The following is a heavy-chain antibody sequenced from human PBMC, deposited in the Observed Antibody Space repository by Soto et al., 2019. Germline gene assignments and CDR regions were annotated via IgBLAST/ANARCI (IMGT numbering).Heavy chain of an antibody. CDR1: GYTFTSYG. CDR3: ARRPYILTGYYYYYYMDV. V-gene: IGHV1-18*01. J-gene: IGHJ6*03. Sequence: QVQLVQSGAEVKKPGASVKVSCKASGYTFTSYGISWVRQAPGQGLEWMGWISAYNGNTNYAQKLQGRVTMTTDTSTSTAYMELRSLRSYDTAVYYCARRPYILTGYYYYYYMDVWGKGTTVTVSS. CDR2: ISAYNGNT. D-gene: IGHD3-9*01.